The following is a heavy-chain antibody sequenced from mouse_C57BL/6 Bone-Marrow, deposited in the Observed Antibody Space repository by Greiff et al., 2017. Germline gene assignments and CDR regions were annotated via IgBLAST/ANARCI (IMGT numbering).Heavy chain of an antibody. J-gene: IGHJ4*01. CDR3: ARLGTGTYAMDY. CDR2: IYPGGGYT. V-gene: IGHV1-63*01. CDR1: GYTFTNYW. D-gene: IGHD4-1*01. Sequence: VQLQQSGAELVRPGTSVKMSCKASGYTFTNYWIGWAKQRPGHGLEWIGDIYPGGGYTNYNEKFKGKATLTADKSSSPAYMQFSSLTSEDSAIYYCARLGTGTYAMDYWGQGTSVTVSS.